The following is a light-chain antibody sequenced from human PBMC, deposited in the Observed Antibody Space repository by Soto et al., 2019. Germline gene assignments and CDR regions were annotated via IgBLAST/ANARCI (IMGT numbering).Light chain of an antibody. CDR2: DAS. CDR1: QIVSSS. Sequence: EIVLTQSPGTLSLSPGERATLSCRASQIVSSSLAWYQQKPGQAPRLLTYDASNRATGIPDRFSGSGSGTDFTLTISSLEPEDFAVYYCQQRRTFGPGTKVDI. CDR3: QQRRT. J-gene: IGKJ3*01. V-gene: IGKV3-11*01.